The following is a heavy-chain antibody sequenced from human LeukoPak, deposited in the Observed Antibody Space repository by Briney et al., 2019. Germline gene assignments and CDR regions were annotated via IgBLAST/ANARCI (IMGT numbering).Heavy chain of an antibody. CDR1: GITFSTSA. CDR3: GKLLRGTVVPFYDY. J-gene: IGHJ4*02. CDR2: ISGSGGST. D-gene: IGHD3-10*01. Sequence: GGSLRLSCAASGITFSTSAMSWVRQAPGKGLEWVSAISGSGGSTYYADSVKGRFTISRDNSKSTLHLQMNSLRVDDTAVYYCGKLLRGTVVPFYDYWGQGTLVTVSS. V-gene: IGHV3-23*01.